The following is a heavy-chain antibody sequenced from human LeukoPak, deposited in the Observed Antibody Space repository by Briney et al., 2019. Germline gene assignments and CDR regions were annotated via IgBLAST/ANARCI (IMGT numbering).Heavy chain of an antibody. Sequence: GGSLRLSCAAYGFTFGIYSMTWVRQAPGKGLEWVSTVNPGGDSTYYADSVKGRFTISRDNSKNTVYLQMSSLRAEDTAIYYCAKDRAGTPWADWGQGTLVTVSS. D-gene: IGHD1-1*01. CDR2: VNPGGDST. CDR3: AKDRAGTPWAD. J-gene: IGHJ4*02. CDR1: GFTFGIYS. V-gene: IGHV3-23*01.